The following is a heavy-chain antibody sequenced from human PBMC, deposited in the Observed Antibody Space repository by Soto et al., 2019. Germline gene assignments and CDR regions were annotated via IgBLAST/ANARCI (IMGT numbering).Heavy chain of an antibody. J-gene: IGHJ4*02. CDR1: GFTFTRYS. V-gene: IGHV3-21*06. CDR3: ARESEDLTSNFDY. CDR2: ISSTTNYI. Sequence: GGSLRLSCAASGFTFTRYSMNWVRQALGKGLEWVSSISSTTNYIYYGDSMKGRFTISRDNAKNSLYLEMNSLRAEDTAVYYCARESEDLTSNFDYWGQGTLVTVSS.